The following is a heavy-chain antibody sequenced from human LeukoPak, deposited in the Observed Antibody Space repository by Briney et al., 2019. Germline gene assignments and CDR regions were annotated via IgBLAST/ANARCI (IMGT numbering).Heavy chain of an antibody. Sequence: GGSLRLSCAASGFTVSSNYMSWVRQAPGKGLEWVSIIYSSGSTYYADSVKGRFTISRENSKNTLYLQMNSLRAEDTAVYYCATAVVPYYYYVDVWGKGTTVTVSS. CDR3: ATAVVPYYYYVDV. V-gene: IGHV3-53*01. D-gene: IGHD2-2*01. CDR2: IYSSGST. CDR1: GFTVSSNY. J-gene: IGHJ6*03.